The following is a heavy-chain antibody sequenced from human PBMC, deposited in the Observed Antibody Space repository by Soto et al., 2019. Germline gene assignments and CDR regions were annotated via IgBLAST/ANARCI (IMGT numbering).Heavy chain of an antibody. Sequence: QVQLVQSGAEVKKPGSSVKVSCKASGGTFSSYAISWVRQAPGQGLEWMGGIIPIFGTANYAQKFQGRVTITADESTRPAYMELRSLRAEDTAVYYCGRGSSGYSYGYHVYWGQGTLVTVSS. CDR1: GGTFSSYA. J-gene: IGHJ4*02. CDR3: GRGSSGYSYGYHVY. V-gene: IGHV1-69*12. CDR2: IIPIFGTA. D-gene: IGHD5-18*01.